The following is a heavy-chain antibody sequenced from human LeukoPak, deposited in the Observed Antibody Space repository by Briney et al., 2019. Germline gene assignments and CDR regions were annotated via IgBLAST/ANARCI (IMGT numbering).Heavy chain of an antibody. CDR3: ARGTYWSPLDFDY. Sequence: GGSLRLSCAASGFTFSTYHMHWVRQASGKGLEWVSTISSSGDSFKYYADSVKGRFTVSRDNAQNSLYLQMDSLRAEDTAVYYCARGTYWSPLDFDYWGQGTLVTVSS. CDR1: GFTFSTYH. CDR2: ISSSGDSFK. J-gene: IGHJ4*02. D-gene: IGHD3-3*01. V-gene: IGHV3-21*04.